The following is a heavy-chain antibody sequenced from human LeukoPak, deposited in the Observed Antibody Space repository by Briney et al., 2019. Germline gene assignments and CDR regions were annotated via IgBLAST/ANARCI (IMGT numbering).Heavy chain of an antibody. J-gene: IGHJ4*02. Sequence: GGSLRLSCAASGFTFSGYWMSWVRQAPGKGLEWVANIKQDGSEKYYVDSVKGRFTISRDNAKNSLYLQMNSLRAEDTAVYYCARVGATRLGPLGYWGQGTLVTVSS. CDR3: ARVGATRLGPLGY. V-gene: IGHV3-7*01. CDR2: IKQDGSEK. D-gene: IGHD1-26*01. CDR1: GFTFSGYW.